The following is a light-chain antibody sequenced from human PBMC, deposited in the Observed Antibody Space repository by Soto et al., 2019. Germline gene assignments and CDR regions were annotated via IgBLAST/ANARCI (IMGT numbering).Light chain of an antibody. Sequence: QSVLTQPPSVSAAPGQKVSISCSGSSSNIGDNYVSWYQHFPGTAPKLLIYDNNKRPSGIPDRFSGSASGTSATLGITGLQTGDEADYYCGTWDPSLSAGVFGGGTKVTVL. CDR3: GTWDPSLSAGV. CDR1: SSNIGDNY. V-gene: IGLV1-51*01. CDR2: DNN. J-gene: IGLJ2*01.